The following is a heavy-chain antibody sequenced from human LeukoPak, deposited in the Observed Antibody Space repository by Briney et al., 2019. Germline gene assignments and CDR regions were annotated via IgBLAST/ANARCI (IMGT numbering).Heavy chain of an antibody. CDR3: AKAPVTSCRGAFCYPFDY. CDR1: GFTFSSYG. Sequence: GGSLRLSCAASGFTFSSYGMHWVRQAPGKGLEWVAFIRYDGSNKYYADSVKGRFTISRDNSKNTLYLQMNSLRAEDAAVYYCAKAPVTSCRGAFCYPFDYWGQGTLVTVSS. D-gene: IGHD2-15*01. V-gene: IGHV3-30*02. CDR2: IRYDGSNK. J-gene: IGHJ4*02.